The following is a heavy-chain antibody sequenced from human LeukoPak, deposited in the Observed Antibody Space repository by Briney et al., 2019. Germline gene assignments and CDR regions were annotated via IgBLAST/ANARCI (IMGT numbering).Heavy chain of an antibody. CDR2: INPNSGGT. Sequence: ASVKVSCKASGYTFTGYYMHWVRQAPGQGLEWMGWINPNSGGTNYAQKFQGRVTMTRDTSISTAYMELSRLRSDDTAVYYCARNRAQVGATLGYWGQGTLVTVSS. CDR1: GYTFTGYY. D-gene: IGHD1-26*01. CDR3: ARNRAQVGATLGY. J-gene: IGHJ4*02. V-gene: IGHV1-2*02.